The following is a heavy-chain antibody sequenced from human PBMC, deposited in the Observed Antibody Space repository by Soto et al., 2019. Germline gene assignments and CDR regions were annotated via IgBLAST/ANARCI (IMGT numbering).Heavy chain of an antibody. J-gene: IGHJ4*02. CDR3: ARDRGVVVRVGAHFDY. CDR2: ISYDGSNK. CDR1: GFTFSSYA. V-gene: IGHV3-30-3*01. D-gene: IGHD2-15*01. Sequence: QVQLVESGGGVVQSGRSLRLSCAASGFTFSSYAMHWVRQAPGKGLEWVAVISYDGSNKYYADSVKGRFTISRDNSKNTLYLQMNSLRAEDTAVYYCARDRGVVVRVGAHFDYWGQGTLVTVSS.